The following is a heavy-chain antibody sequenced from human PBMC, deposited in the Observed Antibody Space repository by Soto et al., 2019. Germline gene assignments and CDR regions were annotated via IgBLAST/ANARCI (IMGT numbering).Heavy chain of an antibody. J-gene: IGHJ3*02. CDR1: GYTFTGYY. D-gene: IGHD2-15*01. Sequence: ASVKVSCKASGYTFTGYYMHWVRQAPGQGLEWMGWINPNSGGTNYAQKFQGWVTMTRDTSISTAYMELSRLRSDDTAVYYCARVDMLGGSRDAFDIWGQGTMVTVSS. V-gene: IGHV1-2*04. CDR2: INPNSGGT. CDR3: ARVDMLGGSRDAFDI.